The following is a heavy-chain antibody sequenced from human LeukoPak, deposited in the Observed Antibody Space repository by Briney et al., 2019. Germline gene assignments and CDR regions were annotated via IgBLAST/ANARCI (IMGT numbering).Heavy chain of an antibody. Sequence: SETLSLTCIVSGGSINNYYWSWIRQPPGKGLEWIGYVYYSGSTNYNPSLKSRVTISVDTSKNQFSLKLSSVTAADTAVYYCARLGESGWFGESPFDYWGQGTLVTVSS. CDR3: ARLGESGWFGESPFDY. J-gene: IGHJ4*02. D-gene: IGHD3-10*01. V-gene: IGHV4-59*01. CDR1: GGSINNYY. CDR2: VYYSGST.